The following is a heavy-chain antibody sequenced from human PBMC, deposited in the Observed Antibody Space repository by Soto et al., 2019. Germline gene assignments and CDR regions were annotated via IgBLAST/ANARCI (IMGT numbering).Heavy chain of an antibody. J-gene: IGHJ4*02. CDR3: ARDRPEEVRGVILSY. D-gene: IGHD3-10*01. V-gene: IGHV3-66*01. CDR2: IYSGGST. CDR1: GFTVSSNY. Sequence: EVQLVESGGDLVQPGGSLRLSCAASGFTVSSNYMTWVRQAPGKGLEWVSLIYSGGSTYYADAVKDRFTISRDNSXXTPFLQMNSLRAEDTAVYYCARDRPEEVRGVILSYWGQGTLVTVSS.